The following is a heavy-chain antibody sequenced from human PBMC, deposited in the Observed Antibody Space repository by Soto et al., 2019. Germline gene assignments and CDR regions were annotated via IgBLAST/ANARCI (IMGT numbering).Heavy chain of an antibody. CDR3: AKLAGYCSGNSCHGHYAMAV. D-gene: IGHD2-2*01. CDR2: VHHSWGS. Sequence: SETLSLTCTVSGGSISSYYWSWFRQSPGKRMEWIGYVHHSWGSSYNPSLQSRVAISLDTSKSQFSLKVTSVTATDTAVYYCAKLAGYCSGNSCHGHYAMAVWGQGTTVTVSS. CDR1: GGSISSYY. V-gene: IGHV4-59*08. J-gene: IGHJ6*02.